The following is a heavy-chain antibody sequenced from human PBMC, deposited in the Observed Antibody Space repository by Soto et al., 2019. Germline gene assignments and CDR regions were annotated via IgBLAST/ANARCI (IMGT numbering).Heavy chain of an antibody. CDR2: INPNSGGT. J-gene: IGHJ5*02. Sequence: ASVKVSCKASGYTFTGYYMHWVRQAPGQGLEWMGWINPNSGGTNYAQKFQGRVTMTRDTSISTAYMELRSLRSDDTAVYYCARGGNYYDSSGYNWFDPWGQGTLVTVPS. V-gene: IGHV1-2*02. CDR1: GYTFTGYY. D-gene: IGHD3-22*01. CDR3: ARGGNYYDSSGYNWFDP.